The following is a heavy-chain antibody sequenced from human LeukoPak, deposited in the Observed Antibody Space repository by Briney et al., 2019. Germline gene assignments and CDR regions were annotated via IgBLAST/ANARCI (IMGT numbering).Heavy chain of an antibody. CDR2: IKSKTDGGTT. V-gene: IGHV3-15*01. J-gene: IGHJ4*02. CDR1: GFTFSNAW. D-gene: IGHD3-3*01. Sequence: KTGGSLRLSCAASGFTFSNAWMSWVRQAPGKGLEWVGRIKSKTDGGTTDYAAPVKGRFTISRDDSKNTLYLQMNSLKTEDTAVYYSTTGQYSTYYDFWSGYHTFDYWGQGTLVTVSS. CDR3: TTGQYSTYYDFWSGYHTFDY.